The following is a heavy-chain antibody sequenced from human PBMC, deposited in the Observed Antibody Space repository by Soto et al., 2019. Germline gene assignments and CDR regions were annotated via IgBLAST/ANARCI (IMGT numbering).Heavy chain of an antibody. CDR1: GGSITSYY. CDR2: IHNSGST. D-gene: IGHD3-10*01. J-gene: IGHJ4*01. V-gene: IGHV4-59*01. CDR3: ARRWSGTDY. Sequence: SGTLSLTCTVSGGSITSYYWSWIRQPPGKGLEWIGYIHNSGSTSYNPSLQSRVTISADVSKNQFSLDLRSVTAADTAVYYCARRWSGTDYWGHGTLVTVSS.